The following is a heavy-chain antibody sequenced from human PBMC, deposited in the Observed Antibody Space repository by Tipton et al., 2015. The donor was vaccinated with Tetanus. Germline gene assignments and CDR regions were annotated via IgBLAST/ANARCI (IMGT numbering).Heavy chain of an antibody. V-gene: IGHV3-53*01. CDR3: ARAMRGYSYGYEAYYYYGMDV. J-gene: IGHJ6*02. CDR2: IYSGGST. CDR1: GFTVSSNY. D-gene: IGHD5-18*01. Sequence: EASGFTVSSNYMSWVRQAPGKGLEWVSVIYSGGSTYYADSVKGRFTISRDNSKNTLYLQMNSLRAEDTAVYYCARAMRGYSYGYEAYYYYGMDVWGQGTTVTVSS.